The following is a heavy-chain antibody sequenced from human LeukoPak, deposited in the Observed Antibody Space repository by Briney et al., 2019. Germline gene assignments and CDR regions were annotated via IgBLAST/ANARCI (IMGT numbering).Heavy chain of an antibody. J-gene: IGHJ4*02. Sequence: SVKVSCKASGGTFSNYAISWVRQAPGQGLEWMGGIITNFGTTNYAQKYQGRVTITADESTSTVYMELSSLRSEDTAVYCCARPRTYYDFWRGYPPFDYWGQGTLVTVSS. D-gene: IGHD3-3*01. V-gene: IGHV1-69*13. CDR3: ARPRTYYDFWRGYPPFDY. CDR2: IITNFGTT. CDR1: GGTFSNYA.